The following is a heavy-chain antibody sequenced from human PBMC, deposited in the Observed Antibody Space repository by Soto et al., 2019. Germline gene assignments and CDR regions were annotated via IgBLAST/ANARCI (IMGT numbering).Heavy chain of an antibody. V-gene: IGHV1-69*02. CDR2: IIPILGIA. D-gene: IGHD2-2*01. CDR3: AMEYCSSTSCYWDY. CDR1: GGTFSSYT. Sequence: QVQLVQSGAEVKKPGSSVKVSCKASGGTFSSYTSSWVRQAPGQGLEWMGRIIPILGIANYAQKFQGRVTITADKSTSTAYMELSSLRSEDTAEYYCAMEYCSSTSCYWDYWGQGTLVTVS. J-gene: IGHJ4*02.